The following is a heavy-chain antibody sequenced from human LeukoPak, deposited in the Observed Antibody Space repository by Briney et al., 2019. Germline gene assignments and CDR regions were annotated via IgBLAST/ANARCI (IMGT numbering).Heavy chain of an antibody. D-gene: IGHD7-27*01. V-gene: IGHV3-74*01. CDR3: ASSLGPLTEY. CDR2: INSGGSGT. J-gene: IGHJ4*01. Sequence: PGGSLRLSCAASGFTFSSYAMSWVRQTPGKGLMWVSRINSGGSGTSYAGSVEGRFTISRDNAKNTLYLQMNNLRAEDTAMYYCASSLGPLTEYWGQGTLVTVSS. CDR1: GFTFSSYA.